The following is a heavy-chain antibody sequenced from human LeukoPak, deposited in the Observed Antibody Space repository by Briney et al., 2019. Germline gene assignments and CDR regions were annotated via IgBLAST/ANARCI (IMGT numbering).Heavy chain of an antibody. D-gene: IGHD6-13*01. CDR3: ARDSGWWRFDF. Sequence: GGSLRLSCAASGFTFTSYSMNWVRQAPGKGLEWVSTISGGGGSTYYADSVKGRFTISRDNSKNTLYLQVNSLRAEDTAVYYCARDSGWWRFDFWGQGTLVTVSS. CDR2: ISGGGGST. V-gene: IGHV3-23*01. J-gene: IGHJ4*02. CDR1: GFTFTSYS.